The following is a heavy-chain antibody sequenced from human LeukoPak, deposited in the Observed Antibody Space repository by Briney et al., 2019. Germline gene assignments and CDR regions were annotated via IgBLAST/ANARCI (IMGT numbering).Heavy chain of an antibody. CDR3: ARRPTYCTTTSCLDY. CDR2: ISGSGDAT. J-gene: IGHJ4*02. V-gene: IGHV3-23*01. D-gene: IGHD2-2*01. Sequence: GGSLRLSCAASGFTFSNNAMCWGRQAPGKGPEWVSSISGSGDATYYVDAVRGRFTISRDNSRNTMYFQMNTLRADDTAVYYCARRPTYCTTTSCLDYWGQGTLVTVSS. CDR1: GFTFSNNA.